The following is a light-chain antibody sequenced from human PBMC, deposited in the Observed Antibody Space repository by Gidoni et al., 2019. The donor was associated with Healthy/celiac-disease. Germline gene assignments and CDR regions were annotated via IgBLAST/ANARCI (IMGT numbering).Light chain of an antibody. V-gene: IGKV1-5*03. J-gene: IGKJ2*01. Sequence: DIQMTPSPSTLSASVGDRVTITCRASQSISSWLAWYQQKPGKAPKLLIYKASSLESGVPSRFSGSGSGTAFTLTISRLQPDDFATYYCQQYNSYSPYTFGQGTKLEIK. CDR1: QSISSW. CDR2: KAS. CDR3: QQYNSYSPYT.